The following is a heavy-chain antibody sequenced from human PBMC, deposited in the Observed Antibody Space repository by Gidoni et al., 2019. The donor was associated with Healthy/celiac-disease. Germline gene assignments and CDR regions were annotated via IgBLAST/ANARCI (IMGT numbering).Heavy chain of an antibody. CDR1: GGSISSYY. V-gene: IGHV4-59*08. CDR3: ARHGSSGWYYFDY. Sequence: QVQLQESGPGLVKPSETLSLTCTVSGGSISSYYWSWIRQPPGKGLEWIGYIYYSGRTNYNPSLKSRVTLSVDTSKNQFSLKLSSVTAADTAVYYCARHGSSGWYYFDYWGQGTLVTVSS. D-gene: IGHD6-19*01. CDR2: IYYSGRT. J-gene: IGHJ4*02.